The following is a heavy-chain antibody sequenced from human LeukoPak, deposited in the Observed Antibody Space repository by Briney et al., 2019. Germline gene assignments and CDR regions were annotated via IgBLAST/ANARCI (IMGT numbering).Heavy chain of an antibody. CDR1: GFTFSSYE. Sequence: PGGSLRLSCAASGFTFSSYEMNWVRQAPGKGLEWVSYISSSGSTIYYADSVKGRFTISRDNAKNSLYLQMNSLRAEDTAVYYCAKDGPVHKTTVTGLSYGGFFAYYYYYMDVWGKGTTVTVSS. CDR2: ISSSGSTI. CDR3: AKDGPVHKTTVTGLSYGGFFAYYYYYMDV. J-gene: IGHJ6*03. V-gene: IGHV3-48*03. D-gene: IGHD4-17*01.